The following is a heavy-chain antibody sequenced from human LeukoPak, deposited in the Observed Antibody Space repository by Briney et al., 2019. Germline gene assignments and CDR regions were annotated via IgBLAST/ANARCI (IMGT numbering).Heavy chain of an antibody. D-gene: IGHD3-10*01. CDR3: ASVWFGQRDY. Sequence: GGSLRLSCAASGFTFSDYYMSWLRQAPGKGLEWVSYISSSSSYTNYADSVKGRFTISRDNAKNSLYLQMNSLRAEDTAVYYCASVWFGQRDYWGQGTLVTVSS. V-gene: IGHV3-11*03. J-gene: IGHJ4*02. CDR2: ISSSSSYT. CDR1: GFTFSDYY.